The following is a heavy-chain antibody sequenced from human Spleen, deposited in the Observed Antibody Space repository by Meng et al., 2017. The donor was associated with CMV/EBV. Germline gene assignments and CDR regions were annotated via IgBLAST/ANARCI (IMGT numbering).Heavy chain of an antibody. J-gene: IGHJ3*02. V-gene: IGHV5-51*01. Sequence: GESLKISCKGSGYSFTSYWIGWVRQMPGKGLEWMGIIFPGDSDTRYSPSFQGQVTISVDRSINTAYLQWNSLKASDTAMYYCARRRVVVIATHDAFDIWGQGTMVTVSS. CDR1: GYSFTSYW. D-gene: IGHD2-21*01. CDR3: ARRRVVVIATHDAFDI. CDR2: IFPGDSDT.